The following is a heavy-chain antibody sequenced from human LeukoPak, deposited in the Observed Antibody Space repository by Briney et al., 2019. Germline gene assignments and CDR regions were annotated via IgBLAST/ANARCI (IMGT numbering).Heavy chain of an antibody. CDR2: INPNSGGT. CDR3: ASYFDWPTPHDY. Sequence: ASVKVSCKASGYTFTGYYMHWVRQAPGQGLEWMGRINPNSGGTNYAQEFQGRVTMTRDTSISTAYMELSRLRSDDTAVYYCASYFDWPTPHDYWGQGTLVTVSS. CDR1: GYTFTGYY. V-gene: IGHV1-2*06. J-gene: IGHJ4*02. D-gene: IGHD3-9*01.